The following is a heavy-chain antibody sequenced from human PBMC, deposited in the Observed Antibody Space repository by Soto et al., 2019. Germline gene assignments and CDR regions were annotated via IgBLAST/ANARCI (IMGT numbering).Heavy chain of an antibody. V-gene: IGHV4-39*02. Sequence: SETLSLTCTVSGGSISSSSYYWGWIRQSPGKGLEWIGSIYYSGSTYYNPSLKSRVTISVDTSKNQFSLKLSSVTAADTAVYYCARETYGDYVGYFDPWGQGTLVTVSS. J-gene: IGHJ5*02. D-gene: IGHD4-17*01. CDR1: GGSISSSSYY. CDR2: IYYSGST. CDR3: ARETYGDYVGYFDP.